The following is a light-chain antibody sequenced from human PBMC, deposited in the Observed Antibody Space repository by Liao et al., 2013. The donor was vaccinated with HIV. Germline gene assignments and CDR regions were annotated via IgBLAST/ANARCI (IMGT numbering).Light chain of an antibody. CDR3: QVWDSSSDHPA. V-gene: IGLV3-21*01. J-gene: IGLJ1*01. CDR2: YGD. CDR1: NIGSKT. Sequence: SYVLTQPPSVSVAPGKTARIPCGGNNIGSKTVHWYQQKPGQAPVLLIYYGDDRPSGIPERFSGSTSGSTATLTISRVEAGDEADYFCQVWDSSSDHPAFGGGTKVTVL.